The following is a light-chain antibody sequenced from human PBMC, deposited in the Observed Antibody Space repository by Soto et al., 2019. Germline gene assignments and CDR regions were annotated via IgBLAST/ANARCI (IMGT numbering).Light chain of an antibody. Sequence: QSLLTQPPSVSGAPGQRVTISCTGSSSNIGAGHDVHWYQQLPGTAPKLLIYGNSNRPSGVPDRFSGSKSGTSASLAITGLQAEDEADYYCQSYDSSLSGSEVFGTGTKVTV. CDR2: GNS. J-gene: IGLJ1*01. CDR1: SSNIGAGHD. V-gene: IGLV1-40*01. CDR3: QSYDSSLSGSEV.